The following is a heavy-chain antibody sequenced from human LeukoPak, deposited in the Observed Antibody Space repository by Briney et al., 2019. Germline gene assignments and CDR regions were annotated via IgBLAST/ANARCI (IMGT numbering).Heavy chain of an antibody. CDR2: ISGSGGST. J-gene: IGHJ4*02. V-gene: IGHV3-23*01. Sequence: GGSLRLSCAASGFTFSNYAMSWVRQAPGKGLEWVSAISGSGGSTYYADSVKGRFTISRDNSKNTLYLQMNSLRAEDTAVYYCAKDVTMIVVVTLGYWGQGTLVTVSS. CDR1: GFTFSNYA. CDR3: AKDVTMIVVVTLGY. D-gene: IGHD3-22*01.